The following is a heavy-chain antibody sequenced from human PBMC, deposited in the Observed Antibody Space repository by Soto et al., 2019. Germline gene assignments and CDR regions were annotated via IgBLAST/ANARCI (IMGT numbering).Heavy chain of an antibody. CDR3: ARDPKSRPGMDV. Sequence: SETLSLTCTVSGGSISSYYWSWIRQPPGKGLEWIGYIYYSGSTNYNPSLKSRVTISVDTSKNQFSLKLSSVTAADTAVYYCARDPKSRPGMDVWGQGTTVTVSS. V-gene: IGHV4-59*12. CDR1: GGSISSYY. CDR2: IYYSGST. J-gene: IGHJ6*02.